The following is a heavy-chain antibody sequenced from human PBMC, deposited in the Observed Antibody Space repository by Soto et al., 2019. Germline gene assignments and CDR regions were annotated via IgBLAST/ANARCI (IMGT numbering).Heavy chain of an antibody. V-gene: IGHV3-74*01. CDR3: AREVSHVAWFDP. Sequence: ASLRLSCAASGFTFSSYWMHWVRQAPGKGLVWVSRINSDGSSTSYADSVKGRFTISRDNAKNTLYLQLNSLSAEDTAVYYCAREVSHVAWFDPWGQGTLVTVSS. J-gene: IGHJ5*02. D-gene: IGHD5-12*01. CDR2: INSDGSST. CDR1: GFTFSSYW.